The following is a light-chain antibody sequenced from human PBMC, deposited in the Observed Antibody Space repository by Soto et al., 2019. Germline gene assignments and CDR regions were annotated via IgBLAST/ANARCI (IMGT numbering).Light chain of an antibody. Sequence: AIQLTQFPSSLSASVGDRVTITCRASQGIGSDLAWYQQQPGKAPKLLIYEASTLHSGVPSRFSGSGSGTDFTLTISSLQPDDFATYYCQQYDSYSGTFGQGTKVDI. V-gene: IGKV1-13*02. CDR3: QQYDSYSGT. J-gene: IGKJ1*01. CDR2: EAS. CDR1: QGIGSD.